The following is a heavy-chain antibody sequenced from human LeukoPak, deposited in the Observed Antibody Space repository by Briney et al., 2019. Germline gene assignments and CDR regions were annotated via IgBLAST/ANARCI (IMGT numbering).Heavy chain of an antibody. D-gene: IGHD4-17*01. CDR1: GGSISSGGYY. CDR2: NYCSGST. V-gene: IGHV4-31*03. CDR3: ARTGYGLVTTYVSFDI. Sequence: SQTLSLTCTVSGGSISSGGYYWSWIRPHPGKDLERIGYNYCSGSTYYNPSLRSRVTISVATSKNQFSLKLSSVTAADAAVYYCARTGYGLVTTYVSFDIWGQGTMVTVSS. J-gene: IGHJ3*02.